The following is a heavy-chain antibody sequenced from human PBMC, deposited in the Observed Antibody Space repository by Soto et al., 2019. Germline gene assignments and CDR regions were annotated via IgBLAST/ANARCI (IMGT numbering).Heavy chain of an antibody. V-gene: IGHV1-18*01. J-gene: IGHJ4*02. CDR1: GYTFSNYG. CDR3: GRDGSSSWPNFDY. D-gene: IGHD6-13*01. CDR2: ISGYNGNT. Sequence: QVQLVQSGAEVKKSGASVKVSCKASGYTFSNYGISWVRQAPGQGLEWMGWISGYNGNTHYAQKFQGRVTMTTDTSTSTDYMELRSLRSDDTAMFYCGRDGSSSWPNFDYWGQGTLVTVSS.